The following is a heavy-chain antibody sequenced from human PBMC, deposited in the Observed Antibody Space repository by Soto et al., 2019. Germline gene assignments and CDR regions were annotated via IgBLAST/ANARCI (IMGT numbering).Heavy chain of an antibody. V-gene: IGHV1-58*01. CDR1: GFTFTSSS. Sequence: SVKVSCKASGFTFTSSSVQWVRPARGQLLEGIGWIVVGSGNTNYAQKLQERVTMTRDMSTSTAYMELSSLRSEDTAVYYCGAACQYDSSGYSVYAFNIWGNGTMV. J-gene: IGHJ3*02. CDR3: GAACQYDSSGYSVYAFNI. CDR2: IVVGSGNT. D-gene: IGHD3-22*01.